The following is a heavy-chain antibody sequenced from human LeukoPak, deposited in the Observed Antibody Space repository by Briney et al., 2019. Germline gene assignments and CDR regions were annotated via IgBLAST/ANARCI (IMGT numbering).Heavy chain of an antibody. CDR1: GYTFTSYD. CDR3: ARGLARTSMVTRGGVRFDY. J-gene: IGHJ4*02. CDR2: MNPNSGNT. D-gene: IGHD5-18*01. V-gene: IGHV1-8*01. Sequence: ASVKVSCKASGYTFTSYDINWVRQATGQGLEWMGWMNPNSGNTGYAQKFQGRVTMTRNASISTAYMELSSLRSEGTAVYYCARGLARTSMVTRGGVRFDYWGQGTLVTVSS.